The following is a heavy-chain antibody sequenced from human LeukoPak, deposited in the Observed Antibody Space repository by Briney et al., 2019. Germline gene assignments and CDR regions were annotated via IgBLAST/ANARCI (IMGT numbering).Heavy chain of an antibody. CDR1: GGSISSGSYY. V-gene: IGHV4-61*02. CDR2: IYTSGST. J-gene: IGHJ4*02. D-gene: IGHD3-9*01. CDR3: AREVSDYDILTGWIDY. Sequence: SETLSLTCTVSGGSISSGSYYWSWIRQPAGKGLEWIGRIYTSGSTNYNPSLKSRVTISVGTSKSQFSLKLSSVTAADTAVYYCAREVSDYDILTGWIDYWGQGTLVSVSS.